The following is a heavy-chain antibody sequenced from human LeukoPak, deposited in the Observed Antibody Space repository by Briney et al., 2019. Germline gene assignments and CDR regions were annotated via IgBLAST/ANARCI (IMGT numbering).Heavy chain of an antibody. V-gene: IGHV3-7*01. CDR2: INHNGNVN. CDR3: ARALTTLTYEGY. J-gene: IGHJ4*02. CDR1: GFTFSSYW. D-gene: IGHD1-1*01. Sequence: GGSLRLSCAASGFTFSSYWMNWARQAPGKGLEWVASINHNGNVNYYVDSVKGRFTVSRDNAKDSLYLQMNSLRAEDTAVYYCARALTTLTYEGYWGQGTLVTVSS.